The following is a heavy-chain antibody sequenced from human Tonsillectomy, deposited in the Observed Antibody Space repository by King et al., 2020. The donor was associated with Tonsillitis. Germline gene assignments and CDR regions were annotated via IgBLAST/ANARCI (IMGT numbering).Heavy chain of an antibody. Sequence: QLQESGPGLVKPSETLSLTCAVSGYSISSGYYWGWIRQPPGKGLEWIGSIYHSGSTYYNPSLKSRVTISVDTSKNQFSLKLSSVTAADTAVYYSARSDGMDVWGQGTTVTVSS. CDR1: GYSISSGYY. CDR2: IYHSGST. J-gene: IGHJ6*02. V-gene: IGHV4-38-2*01. CDR3: ARSDGMDV.